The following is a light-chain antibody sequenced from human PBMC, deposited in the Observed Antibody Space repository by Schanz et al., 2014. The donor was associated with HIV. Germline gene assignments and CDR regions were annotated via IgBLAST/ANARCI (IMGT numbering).Light chain of an antibody. J-gene: IGLJ3*02. CDR3: QSYDSGLSGWV. V-gene: IGLV1-44*01. CDR2: NTY. CDR1: SSNIRTNA. Sequence: QSVLTQPPSASGTPGQRVTISCSVSSSNIRTNAVNWYQQLPGTAPKLLLYNTYHRPSGVPDRFSGSQSGTSASLAISGLQSEDEADYYCQSYDSGLSGWVFGGGTKLTVL.